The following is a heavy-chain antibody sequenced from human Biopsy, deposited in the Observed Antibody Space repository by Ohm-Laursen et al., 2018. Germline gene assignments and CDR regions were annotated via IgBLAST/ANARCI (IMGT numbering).Heavy chain of an antibody. CDR2: FDPEHGET. Sequence: SVKVSCKVSEYTLTELPIHWVRQAPGKGLEWMGGFDPEHGETLYAQKFQGRVTMTEDTSTDTPYMELSSLTTEDTAIYYCARGPHSGSHSCFDYWGRGTLVTVSS. J-gene: IGHJ4*02. CDR1: EYTLTELP. D-gene: IGHD1-26*01. V-gene: IGHV1-24*01. CDR3: ARGPHSGSHSCFDY.